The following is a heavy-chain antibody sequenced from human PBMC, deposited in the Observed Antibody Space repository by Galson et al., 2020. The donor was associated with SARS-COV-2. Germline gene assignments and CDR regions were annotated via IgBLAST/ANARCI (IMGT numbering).Heavy chain of an antibody. D-gene: IGHD3-9*01. Sequence: ASVKVSCKPFGYIFTAYYIHWVRQAPGQGLEWMGWINPNNGDAQYSQRLQGRVTMTRDTSIDTVHMELSGLRSDDSAVYYCARMAFYDATNFYWAAGDYWGQGTLVTVSS. CDR3: ARMAFYDATNFYWAAGDY. CDR2: INPNNGDA. CDR1: GYIFTAYY. V-gene: IGHV1-2*02. J-gene: IGHJ4*02.